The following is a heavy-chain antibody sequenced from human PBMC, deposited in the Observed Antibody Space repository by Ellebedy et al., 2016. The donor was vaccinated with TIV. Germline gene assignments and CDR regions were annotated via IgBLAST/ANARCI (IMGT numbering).Heavy chain of an antibody. CDR1: GGTFSSYG. J-gene: IGHJ4*02. V-gene: IGHV1-69*04. Sequence: ASVKVSCKASGGTFSSYGISWVRQAPGQGLEWMGRIIPILGMTNYARKFQGRVTITADKSTTTGYMELTSLRFDDTAVYYCARGPSKNGDLINWGQGTLVTVSS. D-gene: IGHD2-8*01. CDR3: ARGPSKNGDLIN. CDR2: IIPILGMT.